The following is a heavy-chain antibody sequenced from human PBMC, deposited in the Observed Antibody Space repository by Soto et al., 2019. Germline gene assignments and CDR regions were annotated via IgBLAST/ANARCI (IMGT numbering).Heavy chain of an antibody. CDR1: GFTFSNYA. Sequence: QVQLVESGGGVVQPGSSLRLSCAASGFTFSNYAMHWVRQAPGKGLEWVAVISYDGSNKYYADSVKGRFTISRDNSKNTLHLEMTSLSAEDTAVYYCPRTSTSGYYLSYFNYWGQGTLVTVSS. CDR2: ISYDGSNK. D-gene: IGHD3-22*01. V-gene: IGHV3-30-3*01. J-gene: IGHJ4*02. CDR3: PRTSTSGYYLSYFNY.